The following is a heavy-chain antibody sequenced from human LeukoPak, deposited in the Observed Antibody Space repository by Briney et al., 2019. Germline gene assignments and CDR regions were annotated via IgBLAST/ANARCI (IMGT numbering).Heavy chain of an antibody. J-gene: IGHJ4*02. CDR2: INSDGSST. V-gene: IGHV3-74*03. D-gene: IGHD1-26*01. Sequence: PGGSLRLSCAASGFTFSSYWMHWVRQAPGKGLAWVSRINSDGSSTTYADSVKGRFTISRDNAKNTLYLQMNSLRAEDTAVYYCARGLYSRSSYTKGYWGQGTLVTVSS. CDR3: ARGLYSRSSYTKGY. CDR1: GFTFSSYW.